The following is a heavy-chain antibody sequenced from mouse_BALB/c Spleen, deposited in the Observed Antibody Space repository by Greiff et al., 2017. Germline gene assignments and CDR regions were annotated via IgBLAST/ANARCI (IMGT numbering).Heavy chain of an antibody. V-gene: IGHV1S56*01. D-gene: IGHD6-1*01. CDR2: IYPGNVNT. CDR1: GYTFTSYY. Sequence: QVQLQQSGPELVKPGASVRISCKASGYTFTSYYIHWVKQRPGQGLEWIGWIYPGNVNTKYNEKFKGKATLTADKSSSTAYMQLSSLTSEDSAVYFCAREEISSLDYWGQGTTLTVSS. CDR3: AREEISSLDY. J-gene: IGHJ2*01.